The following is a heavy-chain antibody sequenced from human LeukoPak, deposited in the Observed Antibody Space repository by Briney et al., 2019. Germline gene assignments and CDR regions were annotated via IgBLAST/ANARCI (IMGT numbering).Heavy chain of an antibody. Sequence: PGGSLRISCAASGFTFSNYDMHWVRQPTGKGLEWVSGIGTAGDTYYADSVKGRFTISRENAKNSFYLQVNSLRAGDTAVYYCARGLWFGDISRAAFDIWGQGTMVVVSS. V-gene: IGHV3-13*01. CDR2: IGTAGDT. J-gene: IGHJ3*02. CDR3: ARGLWFGDISRAAFDI. CDR1: GFTFSNYD. D-gene: IGHD3-10*01.